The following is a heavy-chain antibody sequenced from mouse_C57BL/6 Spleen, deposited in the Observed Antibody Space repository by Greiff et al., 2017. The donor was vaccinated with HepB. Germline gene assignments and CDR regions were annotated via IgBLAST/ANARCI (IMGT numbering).Heavy chain of an antibody. Sequence: VQLQQPGAELVRPGSSVKLSCKASGYTFTSYWMHWVKQRPIQGLEWIGNIDPSDSETHYNQKFKDKATLTVDKSSSTAYMQLSSLTSEDSAVYDCAIPYYYGSSYRFAYWGQGTLVTVSA. CDR1: GYTFTSYW. CDR2: IDPSDSET. V-gene: IGHV1-52*01. J-gene: IGHJ3*01. CDR3: AIPYYYGSSYRFAY. D-gene: IGHD1-1*01.